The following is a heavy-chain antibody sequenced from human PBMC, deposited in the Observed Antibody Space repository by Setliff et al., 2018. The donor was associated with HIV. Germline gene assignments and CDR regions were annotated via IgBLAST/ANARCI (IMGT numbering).Heavy chain of an antibody. V-gene: IGHV1-18*01. D-gene: IGHD3-10*01. CDR2: INVGNGDT. Sequence: VKVSCKASGYTFTTYGISWVRQAPGQGLEWMGWINVGNGDTKYSPELQGRISITRDTSANTAYMELSSLRSDDTAVYFCARGALLAVFDFDHWGQGTQVTVSS. CDR1: GYTFTTYG. J-gene: IGHJ4*02. CDR3: ARGALLAVFDFDH.